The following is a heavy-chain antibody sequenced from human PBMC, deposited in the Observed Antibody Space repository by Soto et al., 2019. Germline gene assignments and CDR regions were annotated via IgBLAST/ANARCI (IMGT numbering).Heavy chain of an antibody. CDR3: AGSRVAGRYGMDV. J-gene: IGHJ6*02. Sequence: PSETLSLTCAVSDYSISSLYYWGWIRQPPGKGLEWIGNNYHSGSTYYNPSLTGRVSISVDTSKNQFSLKLNSVTAADTAVYYCAGSRVAGRYGMDVWGQGTTVTVS. CDR1: DYSISSLYY. CDR2: NYHSGST. D-gene: IGHD6-19*01. V-gene: IGHV4-38-2*01.